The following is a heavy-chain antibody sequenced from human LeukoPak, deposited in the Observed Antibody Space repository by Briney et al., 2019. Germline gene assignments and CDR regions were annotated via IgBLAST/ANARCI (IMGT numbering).Heavy chain of an antibody. Sequence: SETLSLTCAVSGASIISSNWWSWVRQPPGKGLEWIGKIYQTESTEYNPSLQSRVTISIDKSKNQFSLKLNSVTAADTAVYFCTRESGYRGWFDSWGQGTLVAVS. V-gene: IGHV4-4*02. J-gene: IGHJ5*01. CDR2: IYQTEST. CDR1: GASIISSNW. D-gene: IGHD5-18*01. CDR3: TRESGYRGWFDS.